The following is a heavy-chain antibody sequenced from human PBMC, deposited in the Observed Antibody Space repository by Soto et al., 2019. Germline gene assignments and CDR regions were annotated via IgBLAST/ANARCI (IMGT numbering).Heavy chain of an antibody. J-gene: IGHJ6*02. CDR1: GGTFSSYA. CDR2: IIPIFGTA. V-gene: IGHV1-69*13. D-gene: IGHD5-18*01. Sequence: SVKVSCKASGGTFSSYAISWVRQAPGQGLEWMGGIIPIFGTANYAQKFQGRVTITADESTSTAYMELSSLRSEDTAVYYCALTAMAPYYYYGMDVWGQGTTVTVSS. CDR3: ALTAMAPYYYYGMDV.